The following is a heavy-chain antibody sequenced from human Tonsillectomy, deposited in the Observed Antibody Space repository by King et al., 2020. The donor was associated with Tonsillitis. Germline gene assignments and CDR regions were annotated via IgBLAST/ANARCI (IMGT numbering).Heavy chain of an antibody. V-gene: IGHV3-30*04. Sequence: VLLAESGGGVVQPGRSLRLSCAASGFTFDNYALHWVRQAPGKGLEWVAGISYDGRNEYYVESVKGRFTISRDDAMTTLYLQMNSLRAEDTAMYYCAKDGNYYGDYVLAGYYFDYCGQGTLVTVSS. CDR2: ISYDGRNE. CDR3: AKDGNYYGDYVLAGYYFDY. J-gene: IGHJ4*02. CDR1: GFTFDNYA. D-gene: IGHD4-17*01.